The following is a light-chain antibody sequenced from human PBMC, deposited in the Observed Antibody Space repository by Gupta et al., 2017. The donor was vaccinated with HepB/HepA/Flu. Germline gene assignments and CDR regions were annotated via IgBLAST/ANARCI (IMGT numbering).Light chain of an antibody. CDR2: GAS. J-gene: IGKJ1*01. CDR3: QQDGSSPWT. Sequence: EIVFTQSPGTLSLSPGERATLSCRASRSVSSSYLAWYQQKPGQAPRLLIYGASSRATGIPDRFSGSGSGTDFTLTISRLEPEDFAVYYCQQDGSSPWTFGQGTKVEIK. V-gene: IGKV3-20*01. CDR1: RSVSSSY.